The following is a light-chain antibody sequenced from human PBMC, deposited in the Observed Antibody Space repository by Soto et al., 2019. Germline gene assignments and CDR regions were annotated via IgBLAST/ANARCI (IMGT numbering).Light chain of an antibody. CDR2: AAS. J-gene: IGKJ1*01. Sequence: DIQMTQSPSTLSGSVGERVTITCRASQGISSYLAWYQQKPGKAPKLLIYAASTLQSGVPSRFSGSGSGTEFTLTISGLQPDDFATHYCQQYKSYPLTFGQGTKVDIK. CDR1: QGISSY. V-gene: IGKV1-9*01. CDR3: QQYKSYPLT.